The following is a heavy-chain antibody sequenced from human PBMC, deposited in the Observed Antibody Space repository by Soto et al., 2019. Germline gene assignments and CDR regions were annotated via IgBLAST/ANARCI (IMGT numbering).Heavy chain of an antibody. Sequence: SETLSLTCTVSGGSISSYYRSWIRQPPGKGLEWIGYIYYSGSTNYNPSLKSRVTISVDTSKNQFSLKLSSVTAADTAVYYCARGDPYDAFDIWGQGTMVTVS. CDR2: IYYSGST. CDR3: ARGDPYDAFDI. J-gene: IGHJ3*02. V-gene: IGHV4-59*01. CDR1: GGSISSYY.